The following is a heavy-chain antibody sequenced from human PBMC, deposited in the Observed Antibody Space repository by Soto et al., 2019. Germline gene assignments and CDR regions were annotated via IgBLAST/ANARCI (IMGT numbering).Heavy chain of an antibody. V-gene: IGHV3-23*01. CDR2: VSAGGDMT. CDR1: GFTFSSYA. J-gene: IGHJ6*02. D-gene: IGHD3-10*01. Sequence: VQLLESGGHLVQPGGSLRLSCAASGFTFSSYAMSWVRQAPGKGLEWVSSVSAGGDMTYYSDSVKGRFTISRDSSKNALFLQMNRLRIEDTALYYCARGDRGGSGSPASYYYSGLDVWGQGTTVTVS. CDR3: ARGDRGGSGSPASYYYSGLDV.